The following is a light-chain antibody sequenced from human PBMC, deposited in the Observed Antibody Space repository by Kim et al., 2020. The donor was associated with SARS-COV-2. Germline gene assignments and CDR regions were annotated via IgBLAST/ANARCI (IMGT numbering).Light chain of an antibody. CDR1: QSVSSN. CDR3: QQYNNWPWT. Sequence: VSPGERATRSCRASQSVSSNLAWYQQKPGQAPRLLIYGASTRATGIPARFSGSGSGTEFTLTISSLQSEDFAVYSCQQYNNWPWTFGQGNKVDIK. CDR2: GAS. J-gene: IGKJ1*01. V-gene: IGKV3-15*01.